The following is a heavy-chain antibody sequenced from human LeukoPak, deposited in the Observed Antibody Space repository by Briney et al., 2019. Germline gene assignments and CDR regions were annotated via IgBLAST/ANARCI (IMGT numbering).Heavy chain of an antibody. D-gene: IGHD6-13*01. CDR1: GFTFSTYW. J-gene: IGHJ4*02. CDR3: ARDPGISAAGTVGYFDY. V-gene: IGHV3-7*01. CDR2: IREDGSVR. Sequence: GGSLRLSCAVSGFTFSTYWMTWVRQAPGKELEWVANIREDGSVRYNVDSVKGRFTISRDNAENSLYLQMNSLRAEDTAVYYCARDPGISAAGTVGYFDYWGQGTLVTVSS.